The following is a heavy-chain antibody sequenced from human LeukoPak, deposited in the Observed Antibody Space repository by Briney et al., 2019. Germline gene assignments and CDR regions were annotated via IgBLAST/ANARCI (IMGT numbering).Heavy chain of an antibody. CDR2: INPNSGGT. V-gene: IGHV1-2*02. D-gene: IGHD3-10*01. CDR1: GYTFTGYY. J-gene: IGHJ4*02. CDR3: ARDRATMVRGVLNY. Sequence: ASAKVSCKASGYTFTGYYMHWVRQAPGQGLEWMGWINPNSGGTNYAQKFQGRVTMTRDTSISTAYMELSRLRSDDTAVYYCARDRATMVRGVLNYWGQGTLVTVSS.